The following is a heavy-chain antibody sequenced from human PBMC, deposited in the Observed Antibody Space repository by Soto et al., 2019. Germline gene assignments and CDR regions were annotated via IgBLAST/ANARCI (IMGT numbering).Heavy chain of an antibody. Sequence: QVQLVESGGGVVQPGRSLTLSCTVSGFTFRSHSMHWVRQAPGKGLEWVAVISTNGNVKYYADFVKGRFTTSRDNSENTLYLQMNSLGAEDTAVYYCAREFDDDLWFFDFWGQGALVAVSS. CDR2: ISTNGNVK. J-gene: IGHJ4*02. V-gene: IGHV3-30*03. CDR1: GFTFRSHS. CDR3: AREFDDDLWFFDF. D-gene: IGHD3-3*01.